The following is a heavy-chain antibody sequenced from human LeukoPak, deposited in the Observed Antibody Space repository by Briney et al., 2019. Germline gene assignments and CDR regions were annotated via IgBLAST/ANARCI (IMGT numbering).Heavy chain of an antibody. CDR1: GGSISSYY. CDR2: IYYSGST. CDR3: ARAPSGYDSEYFDY. J-gene: IGHJ4*02. Sequence: SETLSLTCSVSGGSISSYYWSWIRQPPGKGLEWIGYIYYSGSTNYNPSLKSRVTISVDTSKNQFSLKLSSVTAADTAVYYCARAPSGYDSEYFDYWGQGTLVTVSS. D-gene: IGHD5-12*01. V-gene: IGHV4-59*01.